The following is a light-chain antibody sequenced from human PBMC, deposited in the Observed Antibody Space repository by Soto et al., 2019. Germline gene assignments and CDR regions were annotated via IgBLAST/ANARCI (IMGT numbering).Light chain of an antibody. J-gene: IGKJ1*01. Sequence: DIQMTQSPSSLSASVGDRVTITCRASQSISSYLNWYQQKPGKAPKLLIYAAPSLQSGVPSRFSGSGSGTDFTLTISSPQPEDFATYYCQQSYITPWTFGQGTKVEIK. CDR1: QSISSY. CDR3: QQSYITPWT. V-gene: IGKV1-39*01. CDR2: AAP.